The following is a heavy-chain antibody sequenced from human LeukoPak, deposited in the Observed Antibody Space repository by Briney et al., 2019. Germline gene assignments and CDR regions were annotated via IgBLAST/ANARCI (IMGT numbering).Heavy chain of an antibody. V-gene: IGHV4-39*07. Sequence: PSETLSLTCTVSGGSISSSSHYWGWIRQPPGKGLEWIGSIYYSGSTYYNPSLKSRVTISVDTSKNQFSLKLSSVTAADTAVYYCARVSSSSSYYYYYMDVWGKGTTVTVSS. CDR1: GGSISSSSHY. CDR3: ARVSSSSSYYYYYMDV. J-gene: IGHJ6*03. D-gene: IGHD6-6*01. CDR2: IYYSGST.